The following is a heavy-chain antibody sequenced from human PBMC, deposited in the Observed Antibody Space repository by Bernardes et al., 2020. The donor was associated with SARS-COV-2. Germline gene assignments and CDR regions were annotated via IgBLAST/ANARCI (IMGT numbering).Heavy chain of an antibody. CDR1: GFTFSSYA. CDR3: ARDGSRYSSSWVCYFDY. D-gene: IGHD6-6*01. CDR2: ISYDGSNK. Sequence: GGSLRLSCAASGFTFSSYAMHWVRQAPGKGLEWVAVISYDGSNKYYADSVKGRFTISRDNSKNTLYLQMNSLRAEDTAVYYCARDGSRYSSSWVCYFDYWGQGTLVTVSS. V-gene: IGHV3-30*01. J-gene: IGHJ4*02.